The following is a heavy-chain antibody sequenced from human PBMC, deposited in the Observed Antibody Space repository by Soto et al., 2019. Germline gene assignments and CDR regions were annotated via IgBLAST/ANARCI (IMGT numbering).Heavy chain of an antibody. V-gene: IGHV1-2*04. CDR3: ARGSYCDFWSGYVYYYYGMDV. CDR1: GYTFTGYY. J-gene: IGHJ6*02. D-gene: IGHD3-3*01. Sequence: ASVRVSCKASGYTFTGYYLHWVRQAPGQGFEWMGWINPNSGGTKYAQRFQGWVTMTRDTSISRAYMELSRLRSDDTAVYYCARGSYCDFWSGYVYYYYGMDVWGQGTSVTVSS. CDR2: INPNSGGT.